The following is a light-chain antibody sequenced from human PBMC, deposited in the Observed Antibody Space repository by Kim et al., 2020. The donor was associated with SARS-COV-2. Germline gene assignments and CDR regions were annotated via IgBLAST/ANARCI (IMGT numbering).Light chain of an antibody. J-gene: IGLJ2*01. CDR2: GKN. V-gene: IGLV3-19*01. CDR1: SLSTSF. CDR3: NSRDNSGVHL. Sequence: SSELTQDPVVSVALGQTVRITCQGDSLSTSFANWYQQKPGQAPLLVIYGKNSRPSGIPDRFSGSISGNTVSLTIAGAQAGDEAVYYCNSRDNSGVHLFGG.